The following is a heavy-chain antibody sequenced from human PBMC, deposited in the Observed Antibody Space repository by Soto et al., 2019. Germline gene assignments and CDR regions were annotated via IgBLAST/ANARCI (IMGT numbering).Heavy chain of an antibody. D-gene: IGHD6-6*01. J-gene: IGHJ6*02. CDR1: GGSFSGYY. CDR3: ARGEVVRGGASIAARHYYYYYGMDV. CDR2: INHSGST. V-gene: IGHV4-34*01. Sequence: SETLSLTCAVYGGSFSGYYWSWIRQPPGRWLEWIGEINHSGSTNYNPSLKSRVTISVDTSKNQFSLKLSSVTAADTAVYYCARGEVVRGGASIAARHYYYYYGMDVWGQGXTVTVYS.